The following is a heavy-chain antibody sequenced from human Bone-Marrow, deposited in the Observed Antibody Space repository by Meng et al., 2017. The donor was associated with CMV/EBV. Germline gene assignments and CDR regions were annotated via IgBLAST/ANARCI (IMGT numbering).Heavy chain of an antibody. D-gene: IGHD3-16*01. CDR2: INWNGGST. V-gene: IGHV3-20*01. Sequence: GESLKISCTASGFTFDDYGMSWVRQAPGKGLEWVSGINWNGGSTGYADSVKGRFTISRDNARNSLYLQMNSLRAEDTALYHCAREGEGTDYWGQGTLVTVSS. CDR1: GFTFDDYG. J-gene: IGHJ4*02. CDR3: AREGEGTDY.